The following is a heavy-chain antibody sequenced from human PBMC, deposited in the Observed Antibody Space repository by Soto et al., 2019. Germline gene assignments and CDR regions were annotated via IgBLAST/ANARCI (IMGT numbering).Heavy chain of an antibody. CDR3: AKDVSSTVTGPVFDY. V-gene: IGHV3-23*01. CDR1: GFTFSSYA. D-gene: IGHD4-17*01. J-gene: IGHJ4*02. CDR2: ISGSGAGT. Sequence: GGSLRLSCAASGFTFSSYAMSWVRQAPGKGLEWVSTISGSGAGTYYADSVKGRFTISRDNSKNTLSLQMNSPRAEDTAVYYCAKDVSSTVTGPVFDYWGQGTLVTVSS.